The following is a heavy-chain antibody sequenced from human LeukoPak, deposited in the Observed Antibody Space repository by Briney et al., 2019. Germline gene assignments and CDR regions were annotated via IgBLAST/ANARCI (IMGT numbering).Heavy chain of an antibody. J-gene: IGHJ4*02. Sequence: GGSLRLSCAASGSTFSSYSMNWVRQAPGKGLEWVSSISSSSSYIYYAGSVKGRFTISRDNAKNSLYLQMNSLRAEDTAVYYCAREDVAEYPDYWGQGTLVTVSS. CDR1: GSTFSSYS. V-gene: IGHV3-21*01. CDR3: AREDVAEYPDY. D-gene: IGHD6-13*01. CDR2: ISSSSSYI.